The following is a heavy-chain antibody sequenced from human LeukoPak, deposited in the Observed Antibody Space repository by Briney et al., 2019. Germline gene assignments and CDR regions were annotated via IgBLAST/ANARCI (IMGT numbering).Heavy chain of an antibody. CDR3: ARWSITMVRGVIAHYYGMDV. V-gene: IGHV3-30*02. CDR1: GFTFSSYG. Sequence: GGSLRLSCAASGFTFSSYGMHWVRQAPGKGLEWVAFIRYDGSNKYYADSVKGRFTISRDNSKNTLYLQMNSLRAEDTAVYYCARWSITMVRGVIAHYYGMDVWGQGTTVTVSS. CDR2: IRYDGSNK. D-gene: IGHD3-10*01. J-gene: IGHJ6*02.